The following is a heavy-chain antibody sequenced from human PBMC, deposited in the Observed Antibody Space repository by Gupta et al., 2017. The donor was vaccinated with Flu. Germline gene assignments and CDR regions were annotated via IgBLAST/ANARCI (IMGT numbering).Heavy chain of an antibody. D-gene: IGHD6-13*01. J-gene: IGHJ4*02. Sequence: SSYFWTWIRPSPGEGLEWIGDNNRGGSATYIPALQSRVTRSVDTNNKQFSLRVRSVTAADXGXYYGARXTYSSSWSSNFDSWGLGTLVTVSS. CDR2: NNRGGSA. V-gene: IGHV4-34*13. CDR1: SSYF. CDR3: ARXTYSSSWSSNFDS.